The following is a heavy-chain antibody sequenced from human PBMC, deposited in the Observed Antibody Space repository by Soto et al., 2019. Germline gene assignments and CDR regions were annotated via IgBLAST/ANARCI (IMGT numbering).Heavy chain of an antibody. D-gene: IGHD2-21*02. CDR2: ISSRSEL. CDR1: GFTFSTYS. J-gene: IGHJ6*02. CDR3: ASENTAWPLAYGLDV. V-gene: IGHV3-21*01. Sequence: PGGSLRLSCVGSGFTFSTYSINWVRQVPGKGLGWVSSISSRSELYYADSVKGRFTISRDNDKNSVSLQINSLRAEDTAVYYCASENTAWPLAYGLDVWGQGTTVTVSS.